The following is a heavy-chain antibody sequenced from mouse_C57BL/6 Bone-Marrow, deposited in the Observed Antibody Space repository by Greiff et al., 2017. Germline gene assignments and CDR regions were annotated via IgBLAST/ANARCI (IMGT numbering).Heavy chain of an antibody. CDR2: IHPNSGST. CDR1: GYTFTSYW. D-gene: IGHD2-1*01. CDR3: ARKVIWYFDV. J-gene: IGHJ1*03. V-gene: IGHV1-64*01. Sequence: QVQLQQPGAEMVKPGASVKLSCKASGYTFTSYWMHWVKQRPGQGLGWIGMIHPNSGSTNYNEKFKSKATLTVDKSSSTAYMQLSSLTSEDSAVYYCARKVIWYFDVWGTGTTVTVSS.